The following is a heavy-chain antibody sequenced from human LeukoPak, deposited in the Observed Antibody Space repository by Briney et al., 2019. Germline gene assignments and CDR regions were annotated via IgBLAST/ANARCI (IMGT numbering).Heavy chain of an antibody. J-gene: IGHJ3*02. CDR3: AGGLGYCSGGSCPRRAFDI. CDR2: ISSSGSTI. D-gene: IGHD2-15*01. V-gene: IGHV3-11*01. Sequence: GGSLRLSCAASGFTFSDYYMSWIRQAPGKGLEWVSFISSSGSTIYYADSMKGRFTISRDNAKNSVYLQMNSLRAEDTAVYYCAGGLGYCSGGSCPRRAFDIWGQGTVVTVSS. CDR1: GFTFSDYY.